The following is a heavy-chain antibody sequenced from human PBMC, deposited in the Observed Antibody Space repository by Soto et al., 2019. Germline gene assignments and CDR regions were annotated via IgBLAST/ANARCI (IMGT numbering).Heavy chain of an antibody. CDR1: GFIFSSYG. CDR3: ARALLQYSGWWAFGP. D-gene: IGHD3-9*01. V-gene: IGHV3-33*03. J-gene: IGHJ5*02. CDR2: IWFDGSNK. Sequence: QVQLAESGGGVVQPGRSLRLSCAASGFIFSSYGMHWVRQAPGKGLEWVAVIWFDGSNKHYADSVKGRFTISSDNSRNTLYLQTNNPRAEATAVYYCARALLQYSGWWAFGPWGQGSLVTVSS.